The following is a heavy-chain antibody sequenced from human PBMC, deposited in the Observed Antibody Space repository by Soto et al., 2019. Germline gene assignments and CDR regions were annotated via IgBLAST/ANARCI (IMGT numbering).Heavy chain of an antibody. CDR2: IFSSGST. V-gene: IGHV4-4*07. Sequence: SETLSLTCTVSGGSITDYSWVWIRQPAGKGLEWIGRIFSSGSTNYNPSLKGRITMSLDTSKNQFSLKLNSATATDTAVYFCVSDQGVVVTADNWFDPWGQGILVTVSS. D-gene: IGHD2-21*02. CDR1: GGSITDYS. CDR3: VSDQGVVVTADNWFDP. J-gene: IGHJ5*02.